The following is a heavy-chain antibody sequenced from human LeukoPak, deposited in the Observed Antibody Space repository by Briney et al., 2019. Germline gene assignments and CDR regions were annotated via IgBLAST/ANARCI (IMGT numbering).Heavy chain of an antibody. Sequence: GGSLRLSCAASGFTFSSYNMNWVRQAPGKGLEWVSSISSSTIYIYYADSVKGRFTISRDNAKNSLYLQMNSLRAEDTAVYYCAELGITMIGGVWGKGTTVTISS. V-gene: IGHV3-21*01. CDR3: AELGITMIGGV. J-gene: IGHJ6*04. D-gene: IGHD3-10*02. CDR1: GFTFSSYN. CDR2: ISSSTIYI.